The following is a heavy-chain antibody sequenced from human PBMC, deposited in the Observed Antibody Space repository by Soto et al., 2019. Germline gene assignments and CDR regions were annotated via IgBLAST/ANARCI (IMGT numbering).Heavy chain of an antibody. J-gene: IGHJ6*02. CDR1: GFTFSSYA. CDR3: AKDFFGWSQLVPMEYYYYGMDV. V-gene: IGHV3-23*01. Sequence: GGSLRLSCAASGFTFSSYAMSWVRQAPGKGLEWVSAISGSGGSTYYADSVKGRFTISRDNSKNTLYLQMNSLRAEDTAVYYCAKDFFGWSQLVPMEYYYYGMDVWGQGTTVTVSS. CDR2: ISGSGGST. D-gene: IGHD6-13*01.